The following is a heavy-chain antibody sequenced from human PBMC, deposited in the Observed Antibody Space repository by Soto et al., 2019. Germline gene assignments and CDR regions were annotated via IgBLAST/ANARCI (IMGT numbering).Heavy chain of an antibody. CDR3: ATIAAAGTWFDP. CDR2: ISAYNGNT. V-gene: IGHV1-18*01. CDR1: GYTFTSYG. J-gene: IGHJ5*02. Sequence: ASVKVSCKASGYTFTSYGISWVRQAPGQGLEWMGWISAYNGNTNYAQKLQDRVTMTTDTSTSTAYMELRSLRSDDTAVYYCATIAAAGTWFDPWGQGTLVTVSS. D-gene: IGHD6-13*01.